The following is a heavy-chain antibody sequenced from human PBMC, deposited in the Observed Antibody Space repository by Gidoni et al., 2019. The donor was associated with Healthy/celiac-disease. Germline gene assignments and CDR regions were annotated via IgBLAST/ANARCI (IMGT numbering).Heavy chain of an antibody. CDR1: GFTFSDYY. V-gene: IGHV3-11*01. CDR3: AVVVPYYYDTSGYLDY. CDR2: ISSSGTTI. J-gene: IGHJ4*02. Sequence: QVQLVESGGGLVKPGGSLRRSCAASGFTFSDYYMSWIRQAPGKGLEWVSYISSSGTTIYYADSVKGRFTISRDNAKSSLYLQMNSLRAEDTAVYYCAVVVPYYYDTSGYLDYWGQGTLVTVSS. D-gene: IGHD3-22*01.